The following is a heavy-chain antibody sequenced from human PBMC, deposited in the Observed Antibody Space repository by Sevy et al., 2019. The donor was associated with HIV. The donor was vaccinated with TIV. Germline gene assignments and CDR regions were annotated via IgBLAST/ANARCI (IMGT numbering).Heavy chain of an antibody. CDR1: GFIFDDYA. V-gene: IGHV3-9*01. CDR2: ITWNSDTI. J-gene: IGHJ2*01. D-gene: IGHD2-2*01. Sequence: GGSLRLSCAASGFIFDDYAMHWVRQAPGKGLEWVSGITWNSDTIGYADSVKGRFTISGDNAKNSLYLQMNSLRLEDSALYYCAKDIVVVPATSSGYFDLWGRGTLVTVSS. CDR3: AKDIVVVPATSSGYFDL.